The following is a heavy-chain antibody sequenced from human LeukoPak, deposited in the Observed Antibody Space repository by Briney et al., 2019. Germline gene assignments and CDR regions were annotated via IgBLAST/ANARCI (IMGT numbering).Heavy chain of an antibody. J-gene: IGHJ4*02. CDR3: APGGRYHLY. V-gene: IGHV3-48*04. Sequence: AGGSLRLSWAASGCTFSNSRRNWVRQAPGKGLEWVAYISTSGGTLYSAASLTARFLVSRDHAKNSLYLQMKSLRAEHTAVYSCAPGGRYHLYWGQGTLVTVSS. D-gene: IGHD1-26*01. CDR1: GCTFSNSR. CDR2: ISTSGGTL.